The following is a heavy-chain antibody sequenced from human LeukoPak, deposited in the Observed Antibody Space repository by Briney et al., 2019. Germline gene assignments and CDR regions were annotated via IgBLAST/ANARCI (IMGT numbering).Heavy chain of an antibody. CDR1: GASISNYY. CDR3: ARSDIWGSYRFLDY. J-gene: IGHJ4*02. V-gene: IGHV4-59*08. Sequence: SETPSLTCTVSGASISNYYWSRIRQSPGKGLEWIGHMLYSGSTNQNPSLRSRVTMSVDTSKNQVSLKLSSVTAADTAVYYCARSDIWGSYRFLDYWGQGALVTVSS. D-gene: IGHD3-16*02. CDR2: MLYSGST.